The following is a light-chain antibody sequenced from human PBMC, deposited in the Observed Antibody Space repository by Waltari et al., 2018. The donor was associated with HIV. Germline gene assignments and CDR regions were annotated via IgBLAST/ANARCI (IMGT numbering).Light chain of an antibody. CDR2: SKN. V-gene: IGLV1-44*01. CDR3: AAWDDSLNGVV. Sequence: QSVLTQPPSASGTPGQRVTISCSGSSSTIGSNTVNWCQQLPGTAPKLLIYSKNQRPSGVPDRFSGSKSGTSASLAISGLQSEDEADYYCAAWDDSLNGVVFGGGTKLTVL. J-gene: IGLJ2*01. CDR1: SSTIGSNT.